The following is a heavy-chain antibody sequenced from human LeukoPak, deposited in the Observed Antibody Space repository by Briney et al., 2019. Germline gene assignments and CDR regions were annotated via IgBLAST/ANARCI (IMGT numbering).Heavy chain of an antibody. V-gene: IGHV3-66*01. CDR2: IYSGGST. CDR1: GFTVSSNY. J-gene: IGHJ4*02. D-gene: IGHD3-22*01. CDR3: ATDNYYDSSGYHY. Sequence: GGSLRLSCAASGFTVSSNYMSWVRQAPGKGLGWVSVIYSGGSTYYADSVKGRFTISRDNSKNTLYLQMNSLRAEDTAVYYCATDNYYDSSGYHYWGQGTLVTVSS.